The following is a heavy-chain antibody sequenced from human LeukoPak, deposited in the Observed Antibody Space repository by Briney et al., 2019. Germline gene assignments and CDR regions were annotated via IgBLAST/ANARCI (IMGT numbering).Heavy chain of an antibody. J-gene: IGHJ4*02. CDR2: ISGSGGSI. D-gene: IGHD3-10*01. Sequence: GGSLRLSCAGSGFTFSRHAVTWVRQAPGKRLEGVSTISGSGGSIYYAESVKGRFTISRDNSRNTVYLQMNSLRAADTAVYHCANDYYGSGSYYSLFGHWGQGTLATVSS. CDR1: GFTFSRHA. V-gene: IGHV3-23*01. CDR3: ANDYYGSGSYYSLFGH.